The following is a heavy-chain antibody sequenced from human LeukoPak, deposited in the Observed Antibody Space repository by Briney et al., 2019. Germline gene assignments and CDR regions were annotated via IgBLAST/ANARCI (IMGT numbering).Heavy chain of an antibody. V-gene: IGHV1-58*02. J-gene: IGHJ4*02. CDR2: VIVGSGRT. CDR1: GFTFSNSA. Sequence: ASVKVSCKTSGFTFSNSAIQWVRQTRGQPLEWIGWVIVGSGRTHYAQRLHDRLLITRDMATNVATLEVSSLTSEDTAVYYCASVQLNLMVRGVISPPDYWGQGTLVTVSS. D-gene: IGHD3-10*01. CDR3: ASVQLNLMVRGVISPPDY.